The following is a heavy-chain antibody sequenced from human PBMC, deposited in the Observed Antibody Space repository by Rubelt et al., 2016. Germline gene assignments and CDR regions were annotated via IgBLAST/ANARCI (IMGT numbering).Heavy chain of an antibody. J-gene: IGHJ4*02. Sequence: EVQLVESGGGLVKPGGSLRLSCAASGFTFSSYSMNWVRQAPGKGLEWVSSISSSSSYIYYADSVKGRFTISRDNAKNSLYLQMNSLRAEDTAVYYCARGRAYGDLGGNYFDYWGQGTLVTVSS. CDR2: ISSSSSYI. CDR1: GFTFSSYS. CDR3: ARGRAYGDLGGNYFDY. D-gene: IGHD4-17*01. V-gene: IGHV3-21*01.